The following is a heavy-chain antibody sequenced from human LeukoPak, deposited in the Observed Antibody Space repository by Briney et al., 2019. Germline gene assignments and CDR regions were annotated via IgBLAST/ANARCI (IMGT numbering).Heavy chain of an antibody. CDR3: ARLQYYDSRGYYYGFDY. V-gene: IGHV4-39*01. J-gene: IGHJ4*02. CDR1: GVSINSGNYL. Sequence: SETLSLTCTVSGVSINSGNYLWRWIRQPPAKRLEWIGSISYSGSTYYNPSLKSRVTMSVDTSKNQFSLKVRSVTAPDTAVYYCARLQYYDSRGYYYGFDYWGQGTLVTVSS. CDR2: ISYSGST. D-gene: IGHD3-22*01.